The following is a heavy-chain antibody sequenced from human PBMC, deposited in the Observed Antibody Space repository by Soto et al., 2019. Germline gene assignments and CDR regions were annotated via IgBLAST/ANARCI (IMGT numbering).Heavy chain of an antibody. CDR1: GFTFSSFA. D-gene: IGHD3-9*01. CDR3: ARDRGVYFDWLLVFDY. Sequence: EVQLLESGGDLVQPGGSLRLSCVASGFTFSSFAMTWVRQAPGKGLEWVSTLSGSGGDTYYADSVKGRFTISRDNSKNTLYLQMNSLRAEDTAVYYCARDRGVYFDWLLVFDYWGQGTLVTVSS. J-gene: IGHJ4*02. V-gene: IGHV3-23*01. CDR2: LSGSGGDT.